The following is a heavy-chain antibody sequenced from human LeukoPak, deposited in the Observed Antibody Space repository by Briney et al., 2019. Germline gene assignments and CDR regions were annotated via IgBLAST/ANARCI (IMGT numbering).Heavy chain of an antibody. Sequence: SETLSLTCAVYGGSFSGYYWSWIRQPPGKGLEWIGEINHSGSTNYNPSLKSRVTISVDTSKNQFSLKLSSVTAADTAVYYCARGRPKDIVVASAAMLRWFDPWGQGTLVTVSS. CDR3: ARGRPKDIVVASAAMLRWFDP. J-gene: IGHJ5*02. V-gene: IGHV4-34*01. CDR1: GGSFSGYY. CDR2: INHSGST. D-gene: IGHD2-2*01.